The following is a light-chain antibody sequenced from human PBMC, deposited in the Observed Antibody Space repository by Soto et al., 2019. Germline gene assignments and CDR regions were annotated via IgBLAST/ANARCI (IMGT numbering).Light chain of an antibody. CDR1: QSVSSNY. V-gene: IGKV3D-20*02. CDR2: GAS. Sequence: IVLTQSTGTLSLSPGERATLSCRASQSVSSNYLAWYQQKPGQAPRLLIYGASSRATGIPDRFSGSGSGTDFTLTISSLEPEDFAVYYCQQRSNWVTFGQGTRLEVK. CDR3: QQRSNWVT. J-gene: IGKJ5*01.